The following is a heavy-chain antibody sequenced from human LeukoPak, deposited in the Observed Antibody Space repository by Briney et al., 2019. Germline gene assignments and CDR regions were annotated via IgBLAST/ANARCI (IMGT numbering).Heavy chain of an antibody. CDR3: AHTATLYSYYYMDV. Sequence: PSETLSLTCTVSGGSISSGSYYWSWIRQPAGKGLEWIGRIYTSGSTNYNPSLKSRVTISVDTSKNQFSLKLSSVTAADTAVYYCAHTATLYSYYYMDVWGKGTTVTVSS. CDR2: IYTSGST. V-gene: IGHV4-61*02. J-gene: IGHJ6*03. CDR1: GGSISSGSYY. D-gene: IGHD5-18*01.